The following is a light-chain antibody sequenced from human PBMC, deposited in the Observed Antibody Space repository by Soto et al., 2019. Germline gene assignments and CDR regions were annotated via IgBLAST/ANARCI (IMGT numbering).Light chain of an antibody. V-gene: IGKV1-5*01. Sequence: IKVNNSPSAVSASVRDRVTITCRASQSISGWLAWYQQKPGKAPKLLIYGASNLHSGVPSRFSGSGSGTNFTLTISSLQPEDFATYYCQHYNSYSEAFGQGTKVDI. CDR2: GAS. CDR3: QHYNSYSEA. CDR1: QSISGW. J-gene: IGKJ1*01.